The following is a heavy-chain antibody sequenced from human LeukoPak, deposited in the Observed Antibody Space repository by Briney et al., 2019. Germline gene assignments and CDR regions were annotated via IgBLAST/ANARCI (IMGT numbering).Heavy chain of an antibody. CDR3: ARIRTTKYCSSTSCDPRPEYFQH. CDR1: GYSFTSYW. Sequence: GESLKISCKGSGYSFTSYWISWVRQMPGKGLEWMGIIYPGDSDTRYSPSFQGQVTISADKSISTAYLQWSSLKASDTAMYYCARIRTTKYCSSTSCDPRPEYFQHWGQGTLVTVSS. CDR2: IYPGDSDT. V-gene: IGHV5-51*01. J-gene: IGHJ1*01. D-gene: IGHD2-2*01.